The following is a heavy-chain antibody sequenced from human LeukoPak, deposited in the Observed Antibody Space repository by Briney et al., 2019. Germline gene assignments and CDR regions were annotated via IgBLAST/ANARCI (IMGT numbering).Heavy chain of an antibody. CDR2: ISYDGSNK. CDR1: GFTFSSYA. J-gene: IGHJ4*02. D-gene: IGHD3-10*01. V-gene: IGHV3-30*04. Sequence: GGSLRLSCAASGFTFSSYAMPWVRQAPGKGLEWVAVISYDGSNKYYADSVKGRFTISRDNSKNTLYLQMNSLRAEDTAVYYCARDINYYGSGSHSLDYWGQGTLVTVSS. CDR3: ARDINYYGSGSHSLDY.